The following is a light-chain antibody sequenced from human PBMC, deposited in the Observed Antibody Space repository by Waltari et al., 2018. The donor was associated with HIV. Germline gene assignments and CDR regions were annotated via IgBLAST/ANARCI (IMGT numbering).Light chain of an antibody. V-gene: IGKV1-12*01. Sequence: DLQMTQSPSSVSASVGDRGTITCRSSQNIYNWLTWYQQKPGKAPNLLIYATSNLQSGVPSRFSGSGSGTVFTLTISSLQPEDFASYFCQQANSFPWTFGQGTKVEI. J-gene: IGKJ1*01. CDR2: ATS. CDR3: QQANSFPWT. CDR1: QNIYNW.